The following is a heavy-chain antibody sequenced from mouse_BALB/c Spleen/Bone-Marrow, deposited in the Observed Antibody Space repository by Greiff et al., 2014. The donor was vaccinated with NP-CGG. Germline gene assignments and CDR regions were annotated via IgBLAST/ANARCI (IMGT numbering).Heavy chain of an antibody. CDR1: GYNFTSYW. CDR3: AREYYGSSGYLDV. J-gene: IGHJ1*01. V-gene: IGHV1-7*01. D-gene: IGHD1-1*01. Sequence: VKLVESGAELAKPGASVKMSCRASGYNFTSYWMHWVKQRPGQGLEWIGYINPSTGYTEYNQKFKDKATLTADKSSSTAYMQLSSLTSEDSAVYYCAREYYGSSGYLDVWGAGTTVTVSS. CDR2: INPSTGYT.